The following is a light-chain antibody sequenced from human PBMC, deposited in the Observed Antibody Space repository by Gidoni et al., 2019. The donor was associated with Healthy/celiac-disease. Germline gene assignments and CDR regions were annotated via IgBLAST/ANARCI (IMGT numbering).Light chain of an antibody. Sequence: EIVLTQSPGTLSLSPGERATLSCRASQSVSSSYLAWYQQKPGQAPRLLLYGASSRATGIPDRFSGSGSGTDVTLTISRLEPEVFAVYYCQQYGSSPLWTFGQGTKVEIK. CDR3: QQYGSSPLWT. CDR1: QSVSSSY. V-gene: IGKV3-20*01. J-gene: IGKJ1*01. CDR2: GAS.